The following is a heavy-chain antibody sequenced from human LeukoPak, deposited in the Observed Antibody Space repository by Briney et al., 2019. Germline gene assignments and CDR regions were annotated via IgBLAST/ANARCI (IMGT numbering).Heavy chain of an antibody. CDR3: ATKKGCSSTSCYTDGMGY. CDR2: ISGSGGST. Sequence: GGSLRLSCAASGFTFSSYAMSWVRQAPGKGLEWVSAISGSGGSTYYADSVKGRFTISRDNSKNTLYLQMNSLRAEDTAVYYCATKKGCSSTSCYTDGMGYWGQGTLVTVSS. D-gene: IGHD2-2*02. V-gene: IGHV3-23*01. CDR1: GFTFSSYA. J-gene: IGHJ4*02.